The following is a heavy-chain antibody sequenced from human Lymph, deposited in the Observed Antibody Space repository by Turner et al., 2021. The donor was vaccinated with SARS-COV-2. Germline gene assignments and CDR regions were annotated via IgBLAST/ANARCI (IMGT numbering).Heavy chain of an antibody. CDR1: GFTFSSYG. Sequence: QVQLVESGGGVVQPGRSLRLSCAASGFTFSSYGMYWVRQAPGNGLGWLAVIWYDGSNKYYADSVKGRFTISRDNSKNTLYLQMNSLRAEDTAVYYCARGAAAEWYFDLWGRGTLVTVSS. D-gene: IGHD6-25*01. CDR3: ARGAAAEWYFDL. CDR2: IWYDGSNK. V-gene: IGHV3-33*01. J-gene: IGHJ2*01.